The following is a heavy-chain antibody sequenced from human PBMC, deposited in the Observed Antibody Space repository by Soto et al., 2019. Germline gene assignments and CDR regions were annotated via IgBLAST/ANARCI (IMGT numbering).Heavy chain of an antibody. D-gene: IGHD3-9*01. CDR3: ALTTTFDSAGCDP. J-gene: IGHJ5*02. CDR1: GGTFSSYT. V-gene: IGHV1-69*02. CDR2: IIPILGIA. Sequence: QVQLVQSGAEVKKPGSSVKVSCKASGGTFSSYTISWVRQAPGQGLEWMGRIIPILGIANYAQKFQGRVTITADKSTSTAYMELSSLRSEDTAVYYCALTTTFDSAGCDPWGQGTLVAVSS.